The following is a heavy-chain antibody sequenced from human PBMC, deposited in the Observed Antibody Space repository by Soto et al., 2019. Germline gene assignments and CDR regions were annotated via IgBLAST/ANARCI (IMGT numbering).Heavy chain of an antibody. Sequence: ASETLSLTCTVSGGSISSYYWSWIRQPPGKGLEWIGYIYYSGSTYYNPSLKSRVTISVDTSKNQFSLKLSSVTAADTAVYYCAREEGMTTVTTYYYYGMDVWGQGTTVTVSS. CDR2: IYYSGST. V-gene: IGHV4-59*12. D-gene: IGHD4-17*01. CDR3: AREEGMTTVTTYYYYGMDV. CDR1: GGSISSYY. J-gene: IGHJ6*02.